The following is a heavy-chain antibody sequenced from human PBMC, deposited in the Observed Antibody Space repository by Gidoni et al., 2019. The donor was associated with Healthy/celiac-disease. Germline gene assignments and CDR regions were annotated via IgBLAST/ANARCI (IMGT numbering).Heavy chain of an antibody. J-gene: IGHJ4*02. V-gene: IGHV4-34*01. D-gene: IGHD3-9*01. CDR3: ARQWATGYQPAVFDY. Sequence: QVQLQQWGAGLLKPSETLSLTCAVSGGSFSGYYWSWIRQPPGKGLEWIGEINHSGRTNYNPSLKSRVTISVDTSKNQFSLKLSSVTAADTAVYYCARQWATGYQPAVFDYWGQGTLVTVSS. CDR2: INHSGRT. CDR1: GGSFSGYY.